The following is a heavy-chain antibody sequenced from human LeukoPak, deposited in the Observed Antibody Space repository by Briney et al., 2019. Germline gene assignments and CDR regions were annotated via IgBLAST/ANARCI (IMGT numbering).Heavy chain of an antibody. V-gene: IGHV3-11*01. CDR1: GFTFTDYY. Sequence: GGSLRLSCAASGFTFTDYYMSWIRQAPGKGLEWFSYISSSGSTIYYADSVKGRFTISRDNAKNSLYLQMNSLRAEDTAVYYCAKVRPRQYQLPPWGKGYYFDYWGQGTLVTVSS. D-gene: IGHD2-2*01. J-gene: IGHJ4*02. CDR2: ISSSGSTI. CDR3: AKVRPRQYQLPPWGKGYYFDY.